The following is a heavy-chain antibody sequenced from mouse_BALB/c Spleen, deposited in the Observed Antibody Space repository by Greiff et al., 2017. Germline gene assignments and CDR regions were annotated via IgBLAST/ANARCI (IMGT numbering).Heavy chain of an antibody. J-gene: IGHJ3*01. CDR2: IDPANGNT. D-gene: IGHD1-1*01. CDR1: GFNIKDTY. Sequence: EVQLQESGAELVKPGASVKLSCTASGFNIKDTYMHWVKQRPEQGLEWIGRIDPANGNTKYDPKFQGKATITADTSSNTAYLQLSSLTSEDTAVYYCASHYYGSEAWFAYWGQGTLVTVSA. CDR3: ASHYYGSEAWFAY. V-gene: IGHV14-3*02.